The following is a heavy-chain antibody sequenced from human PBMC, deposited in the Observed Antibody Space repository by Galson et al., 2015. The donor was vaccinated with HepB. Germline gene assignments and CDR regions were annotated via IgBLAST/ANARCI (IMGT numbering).Heavy chain of an antibody. CDR1: GGTFSSYA. CDR2: IIPILGIA. Sequence: SVKVSCKASGGTFSSYAISWVRQAPGQGPEWMGGIIPILGIANYAQKFQGRVTITADKSTSTAYMELSSLRSEDTAVYYCARDSPHSSSSAGVGVWFDPWGQGTLVTVSS. D-gene: IGHD6-6*01. J-gene: IGHJ5*02. CDR3: ARDSPHSSSSAGVGVWFDP. V-gene: IGHV1-69*10.